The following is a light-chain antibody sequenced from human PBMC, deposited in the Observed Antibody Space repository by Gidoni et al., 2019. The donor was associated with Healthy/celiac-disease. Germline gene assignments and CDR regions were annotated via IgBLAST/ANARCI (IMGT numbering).Light chain of an antibody. CDR2: AAS. V-gene: IGKV1-39*01. CDR1: QSISSY. CDR3: QQNYSTAYT. Sequence: QMTQSPSSLSASVGDRVTITCRASQSISSYLNWYQQKPGKAPKLLIYAASNLQSRVPSRFSGSGSGTDFTLTISSLQPEDFATYYCQQNYSTAYTFGQGTKLEIK. J-gene: IGKJ2*01.